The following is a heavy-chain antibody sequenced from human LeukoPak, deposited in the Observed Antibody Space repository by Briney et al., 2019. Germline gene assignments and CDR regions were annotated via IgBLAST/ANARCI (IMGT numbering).Heavy chain of an antibody. D-gene: IGHD2-2*01. J-gene: IGHJ4*02. CDR3: AGSYDIVVVPAAWDY. V-gene: IGHV4-34*01. Sequence: SETLSLTCAVYGGSFSGYYWSWIRQPPGKGLGWIGEINHSGSTNYNPSLKSRVTISVDTSKNQFSLKLSSVTAADTAVYYCAGSYDIVVVPAAWDYWGQGTLVTVSS. CDR2: INHSGST. CDR1: GGSFSGYY.